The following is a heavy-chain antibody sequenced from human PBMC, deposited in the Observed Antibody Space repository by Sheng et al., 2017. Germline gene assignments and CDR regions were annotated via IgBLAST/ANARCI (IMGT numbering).Heavy chain of an antibody. V-gene: IGHV5-51*06. CDR3: ARQFCTDGVCYENNRFDA. CDR1: GYRFTSHW. D-gene: IGHD2-8*01. J-gene: IGHJ5*02. Sequence: EVQLVQSGAEVKKPGESLKIACEGSGYRFTSHWIGWVRQRPGKGLEWMGIIYPGDSDTRYSPSFQGQVTISADKSISTAYLQWNSLEASDTAMYYCARQFCTDGVCYENNRFDAWGQGTLVTVSS. CDR2: IYPGDSDT.